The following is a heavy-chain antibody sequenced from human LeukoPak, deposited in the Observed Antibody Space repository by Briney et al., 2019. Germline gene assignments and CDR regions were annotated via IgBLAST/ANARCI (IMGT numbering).Heavy chain of an antibody. D-gene: IGHD6-13*01. J-gene: IGHJ4*02. CDR1: GFTFSSYG. Sequence: GGSLRLSCAASGFTFSSYGMNWVRQAPGKGLEWVSSISSSSSYIYYADSVKGRFTISRDNAKNLLYLQMNGLRAEDTAVYYCARAPGYRSFLDYWGQGTLVTVSS. V-gene: IGHV3-21*01. CDR2: ISSSSSYI. CDR3: ARAPGYRSFLDY.